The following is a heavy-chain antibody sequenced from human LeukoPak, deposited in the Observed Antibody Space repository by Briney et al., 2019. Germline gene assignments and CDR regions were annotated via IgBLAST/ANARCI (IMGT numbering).Heavy chain of an antibody. J-gene: IGHJ4*02. V-gene: IGHV4-39*07. Sequence: SETLSLTCTLSGDSISSSTNYWGWIRQSPGEGLEWIGNFFYSGTTYYNPSLKSRVTISVDTSKNQFSLKLSSVTAADTAVYYCARLEVGSAIGVWGQGTLVTVSS. CDR2: FFYSGTT. CDR1: GDSISSSTNY. CDR3: ARLEVGSAIGV. D-gene: IGHD1-26*01.